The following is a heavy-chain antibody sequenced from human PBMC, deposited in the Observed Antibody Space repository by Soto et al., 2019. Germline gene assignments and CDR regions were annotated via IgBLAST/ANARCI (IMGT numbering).Heavy chain of an antibody. CDR2: INHSGST. CDR3: ARGGVTGTALHYYYYYGMDV. J-gene: IGHJ6*02. Sequence: SETLSRTCAVYGGSFSGYYWSWIRQPPGKGLEWIGEINHSGSTNYNPSLKSRVTISVDTSKNQFSLKLSSVTAADTAAYYCARGGVTGTALHYYYYYGMDVWGQGTTVTVSS. D-gene: IGHD1-20*01. CDR1: GGSFSGYY. V-gene: IGHV4-34*01.